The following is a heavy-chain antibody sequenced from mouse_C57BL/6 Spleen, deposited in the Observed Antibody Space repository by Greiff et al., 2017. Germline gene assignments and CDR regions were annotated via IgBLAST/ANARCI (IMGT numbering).Heavy chain of an antibody. CDR3: ASWGSNYWYFDV. Sequence: VQLQQSGPELGKPGASVKISCKASGYAFSSSWMNWVKQRPGKGLEWIGRIYPGDGATNYNGKFKGKATLTADKSSSTAYMQLSSLTSEDSAVYFCASWGSNYWYFDVWGTGTTVTVSS. J-gene: IGHJ1*03. CDR1: GYAFSSSW. CDR2: IYPGDGAT. D-gene: IGHD2-5*01. V-gene: IGHV1-82*01.